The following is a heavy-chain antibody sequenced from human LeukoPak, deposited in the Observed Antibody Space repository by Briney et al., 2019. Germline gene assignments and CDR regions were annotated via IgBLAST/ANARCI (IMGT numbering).Heavy chain of an antibody. D-gene: IGHD3-10*01. V-gene: IGHV3-23*01. J-gene: IGHJ4*02. CDR3: ATRPTFYYGSGSPMGYFDY. CDR2: ISGSGGST. Sequence: SGGSLRLSCAASGFTFSSYAMSWVRQAPGKGLEWVSAISGSGGSTYYADYVKGRFTISRDNSKNTLYLQMNSLRAEDTAVYYCATRPTFYYGSGSPMGYFDYWGQGTLVTVSS. CDR1: GFTFSSYA.